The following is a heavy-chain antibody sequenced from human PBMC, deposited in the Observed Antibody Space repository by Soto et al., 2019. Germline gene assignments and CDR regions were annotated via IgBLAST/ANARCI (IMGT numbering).Heavy chain of an antibody. CDR3: ARGQEGVVATH. D-gene: IGHD5-12*01. CDR2: IKDGGYT. Sequence: QVQLQQWGAGLLKPSETLSLNCAVNGGSLSGYYWSWIRQPPGKGLEWIGEIKDGGYTNYSPSLKSPATIASDRSNNQFSLRLNSVTAADTGVYYCARGQEGVVATHWDQGALVTVSS. V-gene: IGHV4-34*01. CDR1: GGSLSGYY. J-gene: IGHJ4*02.